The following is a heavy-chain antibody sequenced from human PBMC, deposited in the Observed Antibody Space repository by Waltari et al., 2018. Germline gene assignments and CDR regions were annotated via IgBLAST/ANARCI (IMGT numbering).Heavy chain of an antibody. D-gene: IGHD3-16*02. V-gene: IGHV3-23*01. CDR3: AKVEGGIVTRYYALDI. Sequence: EVQLLESGGGLVQPGGSLRLSCAASGLPFGHSAFTRVRQAPGKGLEWISGISGSSSSTYYADSVKGRFTISRDNSKNTLYLQMNSLRVEDTAVYFCAKVEGGIVTRYYALDIWGQGTMVTVSS. CDR2: ISGSSSST. CDR1: GLPFGHSA. J-gene: IGHJ3*02.